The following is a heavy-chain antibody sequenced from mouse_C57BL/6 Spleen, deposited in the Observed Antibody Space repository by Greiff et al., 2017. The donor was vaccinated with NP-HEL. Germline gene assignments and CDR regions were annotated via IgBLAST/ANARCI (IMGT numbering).Heavy chain of an antibody. Sequence: QVQLQQPGAELVRPGTSVKLSCKASGYTFTSYWMHWVKQRPGQGLEWIGVIDPSDSYTNYNQKFKGKATLTVDTSSSTAYMQLSSLTSEDSAVYYCARSGYDYEYYFDYWGKGTTLTVSS. CDR3: ARSGYDYEYYFDY. CDR2: IDPSDSYT. J-gene: IGHJ2*01. V-gene: IGHV1-59*01. D-gene: IGHD2-4*01. CDR1: GYTFTSYW.